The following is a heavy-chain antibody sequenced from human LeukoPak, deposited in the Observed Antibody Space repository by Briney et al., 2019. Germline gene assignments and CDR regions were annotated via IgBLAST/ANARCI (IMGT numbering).Heavy chain of an antibody. CDR3: ATTYSSSSAAFDY. Sequence: GGSLGLSCAASGFTFSDHVMHWVRQAPDKGLEWVAMISYDGNNKYYADSVKGRFTISRDNAKNSLYLQMNSLRAEDTAVYYCATTYSSSSAAFDYWGQGTLVTVSS. CDR1: GFTFSDHV. D-gene: IGHD6-6*01. CDR2: ISYDGNNK. V-gene: IGHV3-30-3*01. J-gene: IGHJ4*02.